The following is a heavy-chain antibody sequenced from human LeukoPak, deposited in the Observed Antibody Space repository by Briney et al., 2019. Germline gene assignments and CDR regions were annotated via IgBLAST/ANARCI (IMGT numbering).Heavy chain of an antibody. D-gene: IGHD4-23*01. Sequence: GGSLRLSCAASGFTFSSYEISWVRRAPGKGLEWVSYISSSGSTMYYADSVKGRFTISRDNAKNSLYLQMNSLRAEDTAVYYCARIKVRWLIDYWGQGTLVTVSS. J-gene: IGHJ4*02. CDR1: GFTFSSYE. CDR3: ARIKVRWLIDY. CDR2: ISSSGSTM. V-gene: IGHV3-48*03.